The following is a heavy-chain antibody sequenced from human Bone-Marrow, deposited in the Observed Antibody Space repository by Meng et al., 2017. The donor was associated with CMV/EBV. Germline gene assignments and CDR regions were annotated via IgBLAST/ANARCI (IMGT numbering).Heavy chain of an antibody. Sequence: GESLKISCAASGFTFSSYAMHWVRQAPGKGLEWVAVISYDGSKKYYADSVKGRFTISRDNSKNTLYLQMNSLRAEDTAVYYCARDVGYCSSTSCRYSGGDYYGMDVWGQGTTVTVSS. D-gene: IGHD2-2*01. CDR2: ISYDGSKK. V-gene: IGHV3-30-3*01. J-gene: IGHJ6*02. CDR3: ARDVGYCSSTSCRYSGGDYYGMDV. CDR1: GFTFSSYA.